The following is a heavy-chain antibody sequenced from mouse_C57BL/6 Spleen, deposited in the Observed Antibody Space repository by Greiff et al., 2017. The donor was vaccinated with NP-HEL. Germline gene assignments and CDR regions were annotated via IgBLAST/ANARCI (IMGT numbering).Heavy chain of an antibody. Sequence: EVKLVESGGGLVQPGGSLSLSCAASGFTFTDYYMSWVRQPPGKALEWLGFIRNKANGYTTEYSASVKGRFTISRDNSQSILYLKMNTLRAEDSATYYCARFKAPWPYFGYWGQGTTLTVSS. J-gene: IGHJ2*01. CDR2: IRNKANGYTT. CDR1: GFTFTDYY. CDR3: ARFKAPWPYFGY. V-gene: IGHV7-3*01.